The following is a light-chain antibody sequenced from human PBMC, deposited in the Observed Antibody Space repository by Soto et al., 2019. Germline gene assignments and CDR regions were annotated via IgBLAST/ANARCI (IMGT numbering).Light chain of an antibody. Sequence: QSVLTQPASVSGSPGEPITISCTGTSSDVGSFNLVSWYQQYPGKAPTLTIYEGTKRPSGISHRFSGSKSGNTASLTISGLRPGDEADYHCCSYAGGSTYVFGTGTKVTVL. V-gene: IGLV2-23*01. CDR1: SSDVGSFNL. CDR3: CSYAGGSTYV. J-gene: IGLJ1*01. CDR2: EGT.